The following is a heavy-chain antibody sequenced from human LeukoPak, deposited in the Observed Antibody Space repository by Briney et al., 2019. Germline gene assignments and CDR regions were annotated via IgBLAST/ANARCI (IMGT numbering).Heavy chain of an antibody. Sequence: SETLSLTCAVYGGSFSGYYWSWIRQPPGKGLEWIGEINHSGSTNYNPSLKSRVTISVDTSKNQFSLKLGSVTAADTAVYYCARLYPRSRFDYWGQGTLVTVSS. CDR2: INHSGST. CDR3: ARLYPRSRFDY. D-gene: IGHD2-15*01. J-gene: IGHJ4*02. CDR1: GGSFSGYY. V-gene: IGHV4-34*01.